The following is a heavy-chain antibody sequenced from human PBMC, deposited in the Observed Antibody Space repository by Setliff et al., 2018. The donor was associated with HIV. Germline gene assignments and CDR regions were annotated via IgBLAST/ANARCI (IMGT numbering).Heavy chain of an antibody. CDR1: GGAPNIYS. J-gene: IGHJ6*03. Sequence: SVKVSCKASGGAPNIYSISWVRQAPGQGLEWMGRIIPGLGTSVYAQKFQGRVTITADRFTNTAYMELSSLRSEDTAVYYCARLSIPAYYYMDVWGKGTTVTVSS. CDR2: IIPGLGTS. CDR3: ARLSIPAYYYMDV. V-gene: IGHV1-69*08. D-gene: IGHD2-21*01.